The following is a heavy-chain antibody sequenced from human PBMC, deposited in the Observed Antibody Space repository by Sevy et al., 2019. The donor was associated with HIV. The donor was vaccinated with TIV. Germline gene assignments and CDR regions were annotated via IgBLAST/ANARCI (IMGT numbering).Heavy chain of an antibody. CDR1: GFTFSGYS. Sequence: GGSLRLSCAASGFTFSGYSMTWVRQAPGKGLEWISYIGRSSSTIYYADSVKGRFTISRDNAKNSLYLQMNSLRAEDTAVYYCARAPGTGRVDYWGQGTLVTVSS. D-gene: IGHD1-1*01. V-gene: IGHV3-48*01. J-gene: IGHJ4*02. CDR2: IGRSSSTI. CDR3: ARAPGTGRVDY.